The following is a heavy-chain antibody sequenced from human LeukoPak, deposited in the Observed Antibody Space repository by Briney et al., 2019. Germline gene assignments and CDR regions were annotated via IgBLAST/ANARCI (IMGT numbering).Heavy chain of an antibody. Sequence: PGGSLRLSCSASGFTFSSYAMHWVRQAPGKGLEWVAIIWYDGSNKYFADSVKGRFTISRDNSKNTLYLQMNSLRAEDTAVYYCARIGCSGGNCYGYYYYGMDVWGQGTTVTVSS. CDR3: ARIGCSGGNCYGYYYYGMDV. J-gene: IGHJ6*02. V-gene: IGHV3-33*08. CDR1: GFTFSSYA. CDR2: IWYDGSNK. D-gene: IGHD2-15*01.